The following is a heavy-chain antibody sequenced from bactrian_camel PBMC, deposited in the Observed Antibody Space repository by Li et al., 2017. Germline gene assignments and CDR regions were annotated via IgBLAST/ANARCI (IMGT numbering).Heavy chain of an antibody. CDR1: GDTYSGNC. Sequence: DVQLVESGGGSVQAGGSLNLSCAASGDTYSGNCMGWFRQAPGKDREGIAAIYTGGTHRYYADSVKGRFTITRDTTKNIVYLQIDSLTPEDTATYYCAADPPPCSYDVRDAYQYSHWGQGTQVTVS. CDR2: IYTGGTHR. J-gene: IGHJ4*01. D-gene: IGHD3*01. CDR3: AADPPPCSYDVRDAYQYSH. V-gene: IGHV3S40*01.